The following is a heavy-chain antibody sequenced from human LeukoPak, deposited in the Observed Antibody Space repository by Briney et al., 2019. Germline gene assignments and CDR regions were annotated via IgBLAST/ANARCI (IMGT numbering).Heavy chain of an antibody. J-gene: IGHJ3*02. V-gene: IGHV4-39*01. CDR3: ARHFSLEKRYYDFWSGRTDNAFDI. Sequence: SETLSLTCTVSGGSISSYYWGWIRQPPGKGLEWIGSIYYSGSTYYNPSLKSRVTISVDTSKNQFSLKLSSVTAADTAVYYCARHFSLEKRYYDFWSGRTDNAFDIWGQGTMVTVSS. CDR2: IYYSGST. D-gene: IGHD3-3*01. CDR1: GGSISSYY.